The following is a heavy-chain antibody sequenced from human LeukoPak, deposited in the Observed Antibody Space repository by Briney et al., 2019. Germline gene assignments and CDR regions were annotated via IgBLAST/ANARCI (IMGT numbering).Heavy chain of an antibody. CDR1: GGSFSPYY. D-gene: IGHD2-21*02. CDR2: INHSGST. J-gene: IGHJ4*02. V-gene: IGHV4-34*01. CDR3: ARGGFYCGGDCYVDY. Sequence: NPSETLSLTCAVYGGSFSPYYWSWIRQPPGKGLEWIGEINHSGSTNYNPSLKSRVTISVDTSKNQFSLRLSSVTAADTAVYYCARGGFYCGGDCYVDYWGQGSLVTVS.